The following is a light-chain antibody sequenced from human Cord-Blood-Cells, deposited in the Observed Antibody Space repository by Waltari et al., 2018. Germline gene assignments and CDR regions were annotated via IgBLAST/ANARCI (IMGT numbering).Light chain of an antibody. J-gene: IGKJ4*01. V-gene: IGKV3-11*01. CDR3: QQRSNWPPLT. Sequence: EIVLTQSPATLSSPPGERATLSCRASQSVSSYLAWYQQKPGQAPRLLIYDATTRATGIPARFSGSGSGTDFTLTISSLEPEDFAVYYCQQRSNWPPLTFGGGTKVEIK. CDR1: QSVSSY. CDR2: DAT.